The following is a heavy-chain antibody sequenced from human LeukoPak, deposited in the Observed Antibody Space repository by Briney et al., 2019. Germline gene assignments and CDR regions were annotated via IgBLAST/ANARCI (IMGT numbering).Heavy chain of an antibody. CDR3: ARSADYYGSGSYYSNYFDY. Sequence: SETLSLTCTVSGGSISSYYWSWIRQPAGKGLEWIGRIYTSGSTNYNPSLKSRVTISVDTSKNQFSLKLSSVTAADTAVYYCARSADYYGSGSYYSNYFDYWGQGTLVTVSS. J-gene: IGHJ4*02. CDR1: GGSISSYY. D-gene: IGHD3-10*01. CDR2: IYTSGST. V-gene: IGHV4-4*07.